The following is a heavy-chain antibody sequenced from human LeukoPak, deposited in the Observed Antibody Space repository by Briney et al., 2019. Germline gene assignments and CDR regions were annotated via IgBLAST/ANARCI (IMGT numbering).Heavy chain of an antibody. CDR1: GGSISSYY. CDR3: ARAYCSSTSCYRAGDYYYYYMDV. CDR2: IYTSGST. D-gene: IGHD2-2*01. Sequence: SETLSLTCTVSGGSISSYYWSWIRQPAGEGLEWIGRIYTSGSTNYNPSLKSRVTISVDKSKNQFSLKLSSVTAADTAVYYCARAYCSSTSCYRAGDYYYYYMDVWGKGTTVTVSS. J-gene: IGHJ6*03. V-gene: IGHV4-4*07.